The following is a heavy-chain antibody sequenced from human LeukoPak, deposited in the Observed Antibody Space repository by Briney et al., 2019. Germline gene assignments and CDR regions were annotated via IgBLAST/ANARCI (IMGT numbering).Heavy chain of an antibody. J-gene: IGHJ4*02. D-gene: IGHD6-13*01. V-gene: IGHV1-2*02. Sequence: GASVKVSCKASEYTFTGYYMHWVRQAPGQGLEWMGWINPNSGATNYARKFQGRVTMTRDTSISTAYMELSSPRSDDTAVYYCAREIAAGGWRGFDYWGQGTLVTVSS. CDR1: EYTFTGYY. CDR3: AREIAAGGWRGFDY. CDR2: INPNSGAT.